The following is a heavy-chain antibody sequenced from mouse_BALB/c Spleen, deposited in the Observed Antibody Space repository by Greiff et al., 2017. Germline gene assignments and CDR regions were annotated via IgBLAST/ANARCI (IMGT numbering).Heavy chain of an antibody. D-gene: IGHD2-4*01. V-gene: IGHV1S29*02. CDR1: GYTFTDYN. CDR2: IYPYNGGT. Sequence: EVQLQQSGPELVKPGASVKISCKASGYTFTDYNMHWVKQSHGKSLEWIGYIYPYNGGTGYNQKFKSKATLTVDNSSSTAYMELRSLTSEDSAVYYCARRITTGAMDYWGQGTSVTVSS. CDR3: ARRITTGAMDY. J-gene: IGHJ4*01.